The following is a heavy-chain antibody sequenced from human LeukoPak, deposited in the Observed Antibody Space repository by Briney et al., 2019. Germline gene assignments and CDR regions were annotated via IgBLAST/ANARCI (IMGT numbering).Heavy chain of an antibody. CDR1: GFTSSSYG. D-gene: IGHD6-13*01. J-gene: IGHJ6*02. Sequence: GGSLRLSCAASGFTSSSYGMHWVRQAPGKGLEWVAVIWYDGSNKYYADSVKGRFTISRDNSKNTLYLQMNSLRAEDTAVYYCARDGRRSWYSYYYYYGMDVWGQGTTVTVSS. V-gene: IGHV3-33*01. CDR2: IWYDGSNK. CDR3: ARDGRRSWYSYYYYYGMDV.